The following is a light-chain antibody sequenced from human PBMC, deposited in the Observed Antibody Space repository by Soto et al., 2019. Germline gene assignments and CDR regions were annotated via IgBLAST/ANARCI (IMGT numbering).Light chain of an antibody. CDR3: SSYTSSRTLV. Sequence: QSALSQPASVSGSPGQSITISCTGTSSDVGAYNYVSWYQQHPGKAPKLMIYEVSNRPSGLSHRFSGSKSDNTASLTISGLETDDEDDYYCSSYTSSRTLVFGTGTKVTVL. CDR2: EVS. J-gene: IGLJ1*01. V-gene: IGLV2-14*01. CDR1: SSDVGAYNY.